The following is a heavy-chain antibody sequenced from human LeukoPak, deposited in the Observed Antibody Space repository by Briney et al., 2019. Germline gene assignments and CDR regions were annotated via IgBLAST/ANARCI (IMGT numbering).Heavy chain of an antibody. CDR2: ISGSGGST. Sequence: GGSLRLSCAASGFTFSNYAMSWVRQAPGKGLEWVSAISGSGGSTYYADSVKGRFTISRDNSKNTLYLQMNSLRAEDTAVYYCAKDLVRWLQLAPGAFDIWGQGTMVTVSS. D-gene: IGHD5-24*01. CDR3: AKDLVRWLQLAPGAFDI. V-gene: IGHV3-23*01. J-gene: IGHJ3*02. CDR1: GFTFSNYA.